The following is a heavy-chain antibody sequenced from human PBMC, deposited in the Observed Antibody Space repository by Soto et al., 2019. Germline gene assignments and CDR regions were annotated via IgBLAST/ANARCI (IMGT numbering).Heavy chain of an antibody. D-gene: IGHD2-15*01. Sequence: ASVKVSCKASGYTFTGYYMHWVRQAPGQGLEWMGWINPNSGGTNYAQKFQGRVTMTRDTSISTAYMELSRLRSDDTAVYYCASSARGYCSGGSCYSGPYNWFDPWGQGTLVTVSS. CDR3: ASSARGYCSGGSCYSGPYNWFDP. J-gene: IGHJ5*02. V-gene: IGHV1-2*02. CDR2: INPNSGGT. CDR1: GYTFTGYY.